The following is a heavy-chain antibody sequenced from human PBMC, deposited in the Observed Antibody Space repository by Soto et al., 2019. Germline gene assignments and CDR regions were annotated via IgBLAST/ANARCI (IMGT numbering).Heavy chain of an antibody. J-gene: IGHJ6*02. D-gene: IGHD5-12*01. CDR3: ARQVATISYYYYGLDI. CDR2: IYHTGGT. Sequence: LSLTCIVSGGSISNNSFSWGWIRQPPGKGLEWIGTIYHTGGTHYNPSLKSRLTMSVDTSNDQFSLTLNSLTAADTAVYYCARQVATISYYYYGLDIWGQGTTVTVPS. V-gene: IGHV4-39*01. CDR1: GGSISNNSFS.